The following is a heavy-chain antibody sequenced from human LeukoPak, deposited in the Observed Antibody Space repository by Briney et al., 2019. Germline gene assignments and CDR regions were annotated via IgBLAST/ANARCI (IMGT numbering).Heavy chain of an antibody. V-gene: IGHV4-34*01. D-gene: IGHD5-18*01. CDR3: ARTGETAMDSRGLFDY. CDR2: INHSGST. J-gene: IGHJ4*02. CDR1: GGSLSGYY. Sequence: PSETLSLTCAVYGGSLSGYYWSWIRQPPGKGPEWIGEINHSGSTNYNPSLKSRVSISADTSKNQFSLKLSSVTAADTAVYYCARTGETAMDSRGLFDYWGQGTLGTVSS.